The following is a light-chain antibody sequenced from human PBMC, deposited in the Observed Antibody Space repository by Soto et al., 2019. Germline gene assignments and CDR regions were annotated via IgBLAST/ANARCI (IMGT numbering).Light chain of an antibody. Sequence: DIQLTQSPSFLSASVGDRVTITCRASQGISSYLAWYQQRPGKAPKLLMYGASTLQSGVPSRFSGSASGTTFTLTIITLQPEDFATYYCQQLNNFPRTFGQGTKVE. CDR3: QQLNNFPRT. CDR2: GAS. V-gene: IGKV1-9*01. J-gene: IGKJ1*01. CDR1: QGISSY.